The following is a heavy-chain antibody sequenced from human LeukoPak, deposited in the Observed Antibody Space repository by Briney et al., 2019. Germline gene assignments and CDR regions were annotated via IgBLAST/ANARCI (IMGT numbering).Heavy chain of an antibody. CDR2: IKQDGSEK. D-gene: IGHD3-9*01. Sequence: GGSLRLSCAASGFTFSSYWMSWVRQAPGKGLEWVANIKQDGSEKYYVDSVKGRFTISRDNAKNSLYLQMNSLRAEDTAVYYCARAEGFDWLFDYMDVWGKGTTVTVSS. J-gene: IGHJ6*03. V-gene: IGHV3-7*01. CDR1: GFTFSSYW. CDR3: ARAEGFDWLFDYMDV.